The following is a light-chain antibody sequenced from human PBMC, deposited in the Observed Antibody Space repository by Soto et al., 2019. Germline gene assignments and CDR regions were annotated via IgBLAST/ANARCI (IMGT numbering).Light chain of an antibody. Sequence: DIQMTQSPSSLSASVGDRVTITCRASQSINKYINWYQQKPGKAPNLLINCASSLQSGVPSRFSGSRSGTYFTLTISNLQPEDFANYYCQQTYSTPFTFGPGTQVDIK. V-gene: IGKV1-39*01. CDR3: QQTYSTPFT. J-gene: IGKJ3*01. CDR2: CAS. CDR1: QSINKY.